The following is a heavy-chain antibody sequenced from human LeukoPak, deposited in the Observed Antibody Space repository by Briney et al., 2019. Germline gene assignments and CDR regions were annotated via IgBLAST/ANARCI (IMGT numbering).Heavy chain of an antibody. J-gene: IGHJ6*04. D-gene: IGHD2-2*01. CDR1: GFTFSSYG. CDR2: ISYDGSNK. Sequence: RGSLRLSCAASGFTFSSYGMHWVRQAPGKGLEWVAVISYDGSNKYYADSVKGRFTISRDNSKNTLYLQMNSLRAEDTAVYYCAREEEVYCSSTSCYRIGAMDVWGKGTTVTVSS. V-gene: IGHV3-30*03. CDR3: AREEEVYCSSTSCYRIGAMDV.